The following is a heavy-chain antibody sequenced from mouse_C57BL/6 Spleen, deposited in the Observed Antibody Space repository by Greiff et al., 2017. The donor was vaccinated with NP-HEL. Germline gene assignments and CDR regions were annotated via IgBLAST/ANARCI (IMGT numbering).Heavy chain of an antibody. J-gene: IGHJ2*01. D-gene: IGHD2-13*01. V-gene: IGHV1-26*01. Sequence: EVQLQQSGPELVKPGASVKMSCKASGYTFTDYYMNWVKQSHGKSLEWIGDINPNNGGTSYNQKFKGKATLTVDKSSSTAYMELRSLTSEDSAVYYCASGVTLYYFDYWGQGTTLTVSS. CDR2: INPNNGGT. CDR3: ASGVTLYYFDY. CDR1: GYTFTDYY.